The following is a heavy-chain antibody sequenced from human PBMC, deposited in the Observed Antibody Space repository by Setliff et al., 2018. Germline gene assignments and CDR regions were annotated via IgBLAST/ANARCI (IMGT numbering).Heavy chain of an antibody. Sequence: LRLSCAASGFTFSSYWMSWVRQAPGKGLEWLAYISGGGIIYYADSVKGRFTISRDNAKNSLYLQMNSLRAEDTAVYYCARDLYGGYYFDYWGQGTLVTVSS. V-gene: IGHV3-48*01. CDR1: GFTFSSYW. CDR3: ARDLYGGYYFDY. CDR2: ISGGGII. J-gene: IGHJ4*02. D-gene: IGHD5-12*01.